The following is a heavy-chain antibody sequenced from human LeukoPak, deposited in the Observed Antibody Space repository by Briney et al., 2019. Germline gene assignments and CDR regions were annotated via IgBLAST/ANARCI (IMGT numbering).Heavy chain of an antibody. V-gene: IGHV4-38-2*02. D-gene: IGHD3-9*01. CDR1: GYSISSGYY. CDR3: ARDLAINDAFDI. Sequence: SETLSLTCAVSGYSISSGYYWGWIRQPPGKGLEWIGSIYHSGSTYYNPSLKSRVTISVDTSKNQFSLKLSSVTAADTAVYYCARDLAINDAFDIWGQGTMVTVSS. CDR2: IYHSGST. J-gene: IGHJ3*02.